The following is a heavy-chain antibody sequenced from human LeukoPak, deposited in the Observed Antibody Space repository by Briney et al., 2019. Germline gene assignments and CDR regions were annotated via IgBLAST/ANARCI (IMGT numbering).Heavy chain of an antibody. Sequence: GGSLRLSCAASGFTFSSYWMSWVRQAPGKGLEWVANINQDGSEKYYVDSVKGRFTISRDNAKNSLYLQMNSLRAEDTAVYYCARDYGDYEGYFDYWGQGTLVTVSS. CDR2: INQDGSEK. V-gene: IGHV3-7*01. CDR1: GFTFSSYW. J-gene: IGHJ4*02. CDR3: ARDYGDYEGYFDY. D-gene: IGHD4-17*01.